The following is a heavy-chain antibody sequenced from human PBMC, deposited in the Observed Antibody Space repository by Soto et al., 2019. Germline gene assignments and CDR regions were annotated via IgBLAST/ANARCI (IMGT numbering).Heavy chain of an antibody. Sequence: EVQLVESGGGLVKPGGSLRLSCAASGFTFSSYSMNWVRQAPGKGLEWVSSISSSSSYIYYADSVKGRFTISRDNAKNPLYLQMNSLRAEGTAVYYCAREPVVVGPAARYYYYYYMDVWGKGTTVTVSS. CDR3: AREPVVVGPAARYYYYYYMDV. J-gene: IGHJ6*03. V-gene: IGHV3-21*06. CDR2: ISSSSSYI. CDR1: GFTFSSYS. D-gene: IGHD2-2*01.